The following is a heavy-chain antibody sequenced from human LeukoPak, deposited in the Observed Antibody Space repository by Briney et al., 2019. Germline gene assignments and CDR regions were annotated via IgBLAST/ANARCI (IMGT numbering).Heavy chain of an antibody. CDR1: GVIVSRNF. D-gene: IGHD6-19*01. V-gene: IGHV3-23*01. J-gene: IGHJ4*02. CDR2: ISRGVGTT. CDR3: AKRDTSGSYYFDR. Sequence: PGGSLRLSCAASGVIVSRNFMSWVRQAPGKGLEWVSSISRGVGTTFYADSVKGRFTISRDNSKNTLYLQLNSLRAEDTAVYYCAKRDTSGSYYFDRWGQGTLVTVSS.